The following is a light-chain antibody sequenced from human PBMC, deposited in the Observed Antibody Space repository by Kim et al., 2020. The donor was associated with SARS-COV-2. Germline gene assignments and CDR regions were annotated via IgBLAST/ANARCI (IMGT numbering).Light chain of an antibody. CDR3: HQYNSYPYT. J-gene: IGKJ2*01. CDR1: QSINSW. V-gene: IGKV1-5*03. CDR2: KAS. Sequence: ASVGDRVTITCRASQSINSWLAWYQQKPGKAPKLLIYKASSLESGVPSRFSGSESGTEFTLTISSLQPDDFATYYCHQYNSYPYTFGQGTKLEI.